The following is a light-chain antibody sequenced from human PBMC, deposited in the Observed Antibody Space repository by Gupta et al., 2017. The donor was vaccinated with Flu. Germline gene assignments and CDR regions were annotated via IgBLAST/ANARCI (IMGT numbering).Light chain of an antibody. CDR1: QSVSSSY. J-gene: IGKJ1*01. V-gene: IGKV3-20*01. CDR3: QQYGSSSWT. Sequence: VLPHPPGTLSWSPGERATLSCRASQSVSSSYLAWYQQKPGQAPRLLIYGASSRATGIPDRFSGSGSGTDFTLTISRLEPEDFAVYYCQQYGSSSWTFGQGTKVEIK. CDR2: GAS.